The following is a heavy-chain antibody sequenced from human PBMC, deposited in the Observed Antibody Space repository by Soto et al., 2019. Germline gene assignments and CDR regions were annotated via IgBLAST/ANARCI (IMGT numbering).Heavy chain of an antibody. CDR2: IYYSGST. Sequence: SETLSLTCTVSGGSISSYYWSWIRQPPGKGLEWIGYIYYSGSTNYNPSLKSRVTISVDTPKNQFSLKPSSVTAADTAGYYCATHGGGVGRKGYDFWSGYEAPGYYYYYMDVWGKGTTVTVSS. CDR1: GGSISSYY. V-gene: IGHV4-59*01. J-gene: IGHJ6*03. D-gene: IGHD3-3*01. CDR3: ATHGGGVGRKGYDFWSGYEAPGYYYYYMDV.